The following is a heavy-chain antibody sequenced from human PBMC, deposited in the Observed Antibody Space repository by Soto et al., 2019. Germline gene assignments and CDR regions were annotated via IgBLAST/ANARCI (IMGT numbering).Heavy chain of an antibody. Sequence: QVQLVQSGAEVKKPGSSVKVSCKASGGTFSSYSINWVRQAPGQGLEWMGEIIPIFGTANYAQKFQGRVTITGDESTSTAYRELSSLRSDDTAVYYCARDGGTHSGGIYYWGQGTLVTVSS. D-gene: IGHD1-26*01. J-gene: IGHJ4*02. CDR1: GGTFSSYS. V-gene: IGHV1-69*01. CDR2: IIPIFGTA. CDR3: ARDGGTHSGGIYY.